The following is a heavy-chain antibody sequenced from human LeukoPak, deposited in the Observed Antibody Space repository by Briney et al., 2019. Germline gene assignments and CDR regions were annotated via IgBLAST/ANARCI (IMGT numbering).Heavy chain of an antibody. CDR2: ISSNGGST. CDR3: VKAKGIAVTSLDY. V-gene: IGHV3-64D*06. D-gene: IGHD6-19*01. CDR1: GFIFSNYA. Sequence: GGSLRLSCSASGFIFSNYAMHWVRQAPGKGLEYVSAISSNGGSTYYADSVKGRFTISRDNSKNTLYLQMSSLRAEDTAVYYCVKAKGIAVTSLDYWGQGTLVTVSS. J-gene: IGHJ4*02.